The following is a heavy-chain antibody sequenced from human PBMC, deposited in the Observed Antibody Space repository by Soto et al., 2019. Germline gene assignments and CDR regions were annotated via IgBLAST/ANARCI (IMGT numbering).Heavy chain of an antibody. J-gene: IGHJ6*02. CDR3: ARRLLRRYLHYYYGMDV. CDR1: GFTFSSYG. CDR2: IWYDGSNK. D-gene: IGHD3-3*01. V-gene: IGHV3-33*01. Sequence: QVQLVESGGGVVQPGRSLRLSCAASGFTFSSYGMHWVRQAPGKGLEWVAVIWYDGSNKYYADSVKGRFTISRDNSKNTLYLQMNSLRAEDTAVYYCARRLLRRYLHYYYGMDVWGQGPTVTVSS.